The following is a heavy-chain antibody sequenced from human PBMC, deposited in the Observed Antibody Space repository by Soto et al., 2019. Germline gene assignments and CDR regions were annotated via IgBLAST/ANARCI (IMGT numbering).Heavy chain of an antibody. Sequence: QVQLVQSGAEVKKPGSSVKVSCTASGGTFSSYAISWVRQAPGQGLEWMGGIIPIFGTANYAQKFQGRVTITADESTSTAYMELSSLRSEDTAVYYCARVELFDYMAPYYYYGMDVWGQGTTVTVSS. J-gene: IGHJ6*02. D-gene: IGHD4-4*01. CDR3: ARVELFDYMAPYYYYGMDV. CDR2: IIPIFGTA. CDR1: GGTFSSYA. V-gene: IGHV1-69*01.